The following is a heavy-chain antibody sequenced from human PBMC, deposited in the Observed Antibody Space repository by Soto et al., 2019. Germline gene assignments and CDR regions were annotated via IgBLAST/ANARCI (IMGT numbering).Heavy chain of an antibody. CDR3: ARDHARIEYYDSSGYYGQYFDY. Sequence: VGSLRLSCAASGFTFSSYAMHWVRQAPGKGLEWVAVISYDGSNKYYADSVKGRFTISRDNSKNTLYLQMNSLRAEDTAVYYCARDHARIEYYDSSGYYGQYFDYWGQGTLVTVSS. CDR1: GFTFSSYA. CDR2: ISYDGSNK. D-gene: IGHD3-22*01. J-gene: IGHJ4*02. V-gene: IGHV3-30-3*01.